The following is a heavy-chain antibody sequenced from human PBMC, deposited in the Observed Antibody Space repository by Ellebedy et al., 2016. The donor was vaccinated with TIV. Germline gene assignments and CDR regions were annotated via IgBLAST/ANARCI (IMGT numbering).Heavy chain of an antibody. J-gene: IGHJ4*02. CDR3: ARSPGWYYYDS. Sequence: MPSETLSLTCAVSGGSTSSGHWWNWVRQSPSKGLEWIGEIHRSGSTNYNPSLKSRLTILVDTSKNQFSLRLSSVTAADTAVYYCARSPGWYYYDSWGQGTLVTVSS. CDR2: IHRSGST. CDR1: GGSTSSGHW. V-gene: IGHV4-4*02.